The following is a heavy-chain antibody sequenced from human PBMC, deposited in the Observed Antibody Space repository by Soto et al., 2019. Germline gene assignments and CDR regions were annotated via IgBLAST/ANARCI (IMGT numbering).Heavy chain of an antibody. D-gene: IGHD3-22*01. CDR1: GYTFTSYY. V-gene: IGHV1-46*01. Sequence: QVQLVQSGAEVKKPGASVKVSCKASGYTFTSYYMHWVRQAPGQGLEWMGIINPSGGSTSYAQKFQGRVTMIRDTSTSTVYMELSSLRSEDTAVYYCGREVRDYYDSSGYFNAAFDIWGQGTMVTGSS. CDR2: INPSGGST. CDR3: GREVRDYYDSSGYFNAAFDI. J-gene: IGHJ3*02.